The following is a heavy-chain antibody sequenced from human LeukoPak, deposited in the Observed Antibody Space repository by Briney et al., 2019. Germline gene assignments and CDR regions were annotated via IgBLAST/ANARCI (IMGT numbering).Heavy chain of an antibody. J-gene: IGHJ4*02. V-gene: IGHV3-30-3*01. CDR3: ARDWNVVVVAAKPRPNYYFDY. CDR1: GFTFSSYA. CDR2: ISYDGSHK. D-gene: IGHD2-15*01. Sequence: GGSLRLSCAASGFTFSSYAMHWVRQAPGKGLEWVAVISYDGSHKYYADSVKGRFTISRDNSKNTLYLQMNSLRAEDTAVYYCARDWNVVVVAAKPRPNYYFDYWGQGTQVTVSS.